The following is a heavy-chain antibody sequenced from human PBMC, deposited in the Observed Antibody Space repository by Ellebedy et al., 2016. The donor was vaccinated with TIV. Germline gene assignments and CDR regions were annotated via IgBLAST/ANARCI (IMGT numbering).Heavy chain of an antibody. V-gene: IGHV4-4*08. J-gene: IGHJ5*01. D-gene: IGHD3-10*01. CDR2: IYNYGGS. CDR3: ASGRTTNGWFGDAGFDS. CDR1: GGSISTYQ. Sequence: MPSETLSLTCTVSGGSISTYQWSWSRQPPGKGLELIGYIYNYGGSRYNPSLGSRVTISLDTSKNQFSLKLFSVTAADTAVYFCASGRTTNGWFGDAGFDSWGQGTQVTVSS.